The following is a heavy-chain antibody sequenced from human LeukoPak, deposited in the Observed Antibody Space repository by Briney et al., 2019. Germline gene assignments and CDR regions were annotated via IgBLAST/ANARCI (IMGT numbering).Heavy chain of an antibody. CDR3: ARADNLMVYATYDY. J-gene: IGHJ4*02. Sequence: SVKVSCKASGGTFSSYAISWVRQAPGQGLEWMGGIIPIFGTANYAQKFQGRVTITADEPTSTAYMELSSLRSEDTAVYYCARADNLMVYATYDYWGQGTLVTVSS. CDR1: GGTFSSYA. D-gene: IGHD2-8*01. V-gene: IGHV1-69*01. CDR2: IIPIFGTA.